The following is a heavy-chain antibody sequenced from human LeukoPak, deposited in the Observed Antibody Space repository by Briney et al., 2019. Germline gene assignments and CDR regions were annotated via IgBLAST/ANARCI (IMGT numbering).Heavy chain of an antibody. J-gene: IGHJ4*02. Sequence: SETLSLTCTVSGGSIGSYYWSWIRQPPGKGLEWIGYIYYSGSTNYNPSLKSRVTISVDTSKNQFSLKLSSVTAADTAVYYCARVDRRGGATIFDYWGQGTLVTVSS. V-gene: IGHV4-59*01. CDR1: GGSIGSYY. D-gene: IGHD1-26*01. CDR3: ARVDRRGGATIFDY. CDR2: IYYSGST.